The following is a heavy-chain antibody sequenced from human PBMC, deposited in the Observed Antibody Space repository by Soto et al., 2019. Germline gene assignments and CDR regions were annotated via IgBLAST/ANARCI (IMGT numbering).Heavy chain of an antibody. CDR2: ISYDGSNK. CDR1: GFTFSSYA. V-gene: IGHV3-30-3*01. D-gene: IGHD6-6*01. Sequence: QVQLVESGGGVVQPGRSLRLSCAASGFTFSSYAMHWVRQAPGKGLEWVAVISYDGSNKYYADSVKGRFTISRDNSKNTLYLQMNSLRAEDTAVYYCARSIAARPDDYYYYGMDVWGQGTTVTVSS. CDR3: ARSIAARPDDYYYYGMDV. J-gene: IGHJ6*02.